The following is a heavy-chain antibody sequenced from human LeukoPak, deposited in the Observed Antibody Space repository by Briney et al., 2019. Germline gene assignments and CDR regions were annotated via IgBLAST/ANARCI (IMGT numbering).Heavy chain of an antibody. CDR3: ARPADRGHYNWFDP. D-gene: IGHD3-10*01. V-gene: IGHV3-7*04. J-gene: IGHJ5*02. Sequence: GGSLRLSCVASGFTFSSYWMSWVRQAPGKGLEWVANIKQDGSEKDYVDSVKGRFTISRDNAKNSLYQQMNSLRAEDTAVYYCARPADRGHYNWFDPWGQGTLVTVSS. CDR1: GFTFSSYW. CDR2: IKQDGSEK.